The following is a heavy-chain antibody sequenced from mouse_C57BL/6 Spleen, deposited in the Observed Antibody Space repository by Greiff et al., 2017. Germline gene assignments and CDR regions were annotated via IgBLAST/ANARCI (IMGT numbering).Heavy chain of an antibody. V-gene: IGHV5-17*01. CDR1: GFTFSDYG. CDR2: ISSGSSTI. CDR3: AMIYYDYDDYAMDY. Sequence: EVKLVESGGGLVKPGGSLKLSCAASGFTFSDYGMHWVRQAPEKGLEWVAYISSGSSTIYYADTVKGRFPISRDNAKNTLFLQMTSLRSEDTAMYYCAMIYYDYDDYAMDYWGQGTSVTVSS. D-gene: IGHD2-4*01. J-gene: IGHJ4*01.